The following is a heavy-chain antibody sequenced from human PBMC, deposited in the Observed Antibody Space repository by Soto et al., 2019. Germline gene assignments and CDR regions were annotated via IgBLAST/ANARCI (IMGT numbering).Heavy chain of an antibody. CDR3: AREWARDYDILTGSAFDI. CDR2: INPSGGST. CDR1: GYTFTSYY. D-gene: IGHD3-9*01. Sequence: QVQLVQSGAEVKKPGASVKVSCKASGYTFTSYYMHWVRQAPGQGLEWMGIINPSGGSTSYAQKFQGRVTMTRDTSTSTVYMELSSLRSEDTAVYYCAREWARDYDILTGSAFDIWGQGTMVTVSS. V-gene: IGHV1-46*01. J-gene: IGHJ3*02.